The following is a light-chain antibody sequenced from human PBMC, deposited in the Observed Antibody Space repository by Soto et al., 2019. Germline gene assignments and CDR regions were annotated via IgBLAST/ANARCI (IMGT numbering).Light chain of an antibody. CDR2: SNN. CDR3: AAWDDSLNGPRYV. J-gene: IGLJ1*01. V-gene: IGLV1-44*01. Sequence: QSVLTQPPSASGTPGQRVTVSCSGSSSNIGSNTVNWYQQLPGTAPKLLIYSNNQRPSGVPDRFSGSKSGTSASLAISGLQSEDEADYYYAAWDDSLNGPRYVFGTGTKVTVL. CDR1: SSNIGSNT.